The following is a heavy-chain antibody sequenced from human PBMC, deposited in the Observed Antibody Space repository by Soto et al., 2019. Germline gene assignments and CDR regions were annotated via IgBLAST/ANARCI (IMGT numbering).Heavy chain of an antibody. CDR3: ATYLA. Sequence: QVHLQESGPGLVRPSETLSLTCTVSGGSVSESHYSWGWFRQPPGKGLEWIGNVFSTGRTSYNPSLKSRVTVSVDTSRNQIFLKVSSVTATDTALYYCATYLAWGQGTLVTVSS. CDR1: GGSVSESHYS. D-gene: IGHD3-16*01. CDR2: VFSTGRT. J-gene: IGHJ5*02. V-gene: IGHV4-39*01.